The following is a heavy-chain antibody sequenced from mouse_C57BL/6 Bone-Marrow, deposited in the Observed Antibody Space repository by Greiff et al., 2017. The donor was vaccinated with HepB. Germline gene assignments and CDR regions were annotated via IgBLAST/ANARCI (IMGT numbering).Heavy chain of an antibody. CDR2: IRSKSNNYAT. V-gene: IGHV10-1*01. CDR3: VIPYGYSFAY. CDR1: GFSFNTYA. J-gene: IGHJ3*01. Sequence: EVQVVESGGGLVQPKGSLKLSCAASGFSFNTYAMNWVRQAPGKGLEWVARIRSKSNNYATYYADSVKDRFTISRDDSESMLYLQMNNLKTEDTAMYYCVIPYGYSFAYWGQGTLVTVSA. D-gene: IGHD2-2*01.